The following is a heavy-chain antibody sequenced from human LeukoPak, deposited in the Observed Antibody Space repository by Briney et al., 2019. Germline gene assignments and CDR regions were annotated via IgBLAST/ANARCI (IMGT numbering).Heavy chain of an antibody. J-gene: IGHJ6*03. D-gene: IGHD3-10*01. Sequence: SETLSLTCTVSGYSITRGYYWGWIRQPPGKGLEWIGSIYHSGSTYYNLSLKSRVVIPVDTSKNQFSLKLNSVTAADTAVYYCARSGPYYYHYMDVWGKGTTVTVSS. V-gene: IGHV4-38-2*02. CDR2: IYHSGST. CDR1: GYSITRGYY. CDR3: ARSGPYYYHYMDV.